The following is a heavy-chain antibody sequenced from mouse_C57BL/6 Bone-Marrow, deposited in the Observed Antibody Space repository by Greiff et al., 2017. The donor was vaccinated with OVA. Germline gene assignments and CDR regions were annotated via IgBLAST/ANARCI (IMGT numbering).Heavy chain of an antibody. CDR1: GYTFTSYW. V-gene: IGHV1-74*01. J-gene: IGHJ3*01. CDR2: IHPSDSDT. CDR3: VMALDSSGYWFAY. D-gene: IGHD3-2*02. Sequence: QVQLQQPGAELVKPGASVKVSCKASGYTFTSYWMHWVKQRPGQGLEWIGRIHPSDSDTNYNQKFKGKATLTVDKSSSTAYMQLSSLTSEDSAVYYCVMALDSSGYWFAYWGQGTLVTVSA.